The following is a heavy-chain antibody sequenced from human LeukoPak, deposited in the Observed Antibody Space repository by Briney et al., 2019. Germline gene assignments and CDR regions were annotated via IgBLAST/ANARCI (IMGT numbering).Heavy chain of an antibody. CDR3: ARHYYDSSGYYYRNFDY. V-gene: IGHV4-39*01. J-gene: IGHJ4*02. Sequence: SETLSLTCTDSGGSISSSSYYWGWIRQPPRKGLEWIGSIYYSGSTYYNPSLKSRVTISVDTSKNQFSLKLSSVTAADTAVYYCARHYYDSSGYYYRNFDYWGQGTLVTVSS. D-gene: IGHD3-22*01. CDR1: GGSISSSSYY. CDR2: IYYSGST.